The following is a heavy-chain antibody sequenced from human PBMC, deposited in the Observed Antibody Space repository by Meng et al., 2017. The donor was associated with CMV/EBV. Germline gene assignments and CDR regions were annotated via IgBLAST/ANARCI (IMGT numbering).Heavy chain of an antibody. D-gene: IGHD2-2*01. CDR3: ARGFPSWRKPAYYFDY. J-gene: IGHJ4*02. Sequence: QWQVWSWGGGLLEPSETLYLTCAVYGGSFSGTCWIWIRQPPGKGLEWIGEINHSGSTHYNPALKSRVTISVDTSKNQFSLKLSSVTAADTAVYYCARGFPSWRKPAYYFDYWGQGTLVTVSS. CDR2: INHSGST. V-gene: IGHV4-34*01. CDR1: GGSFSGTC.